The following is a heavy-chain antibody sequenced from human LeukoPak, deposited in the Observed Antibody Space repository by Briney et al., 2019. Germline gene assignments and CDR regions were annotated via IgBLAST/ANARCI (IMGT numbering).Heavy chain of an antibody. D-gene: IGHD6-13*01. Sequence: PGGSLRLSCAASGFSFVSYAMSWVRQAPEKGLEWVSGINYSGGIKYHADSVKGRFTISRDNSKNTLYLRMNSLRVEDTAVYYCANSGITAADTFDYWGQGTLVTVSS. J-gene: IGHJ4*02. CDR2: INYSGGIK. CDR3: ANSGITAADTFDY. CDR1: GFSFVSYA. V-gene: IGHV3-23*01.